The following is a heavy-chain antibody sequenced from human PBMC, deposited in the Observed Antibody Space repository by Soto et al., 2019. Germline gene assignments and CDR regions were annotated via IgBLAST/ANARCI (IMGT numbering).Heavy chain of an antibody. CDR1: GGSISSSSYY. Sequence: SETLSLTCTVSGGSISSSSYYWGWIRQPPGKGLEWFGSIYYSGSTYYNPSLKSRVTISVDTSKNQFSLKLSSVTAADTAVYYCASSALTYYYDSSGYYFDYWGQGTLVTVSS. J-gene: IGHJ4*02. V-gene: IGHV4-39*01. D-gene: IGHD3-22*01. CDR3: ASSALTYYYDSSGYYFDY. CDR2: IYYSGST.